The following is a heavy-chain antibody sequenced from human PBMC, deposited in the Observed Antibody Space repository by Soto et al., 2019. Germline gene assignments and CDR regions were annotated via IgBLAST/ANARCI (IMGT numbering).Heavy chain of an antibody. V-gene: IGHV3-74*01. CDR1: GLTFSNYW. CDR3: GRGGRIEAAASVD. Sequence: EVQLVESGGGLVQPGGSLRLSCAVSGLTFSNYWMNWVRQAPGKGLVWVSRINSDGSSTDYADSVKGRFTISRDNAKNTLYLEMNSLRAEDTAVYYCGRGGRIEAAASVDWGQGTLVTVSS. D-gene: IGHD6-25*01. CDR2: INSDGSST. J-gene: IGHJ4*02.